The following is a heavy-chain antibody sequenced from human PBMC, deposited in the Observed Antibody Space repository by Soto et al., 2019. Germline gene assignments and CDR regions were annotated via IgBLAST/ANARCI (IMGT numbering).Heavy chain of an antibody. CDR3: ASAHVLRYFDWSTDAFDS. CDR2: MNPNSGNT. D-gene: IGHD3-9*01. J-gene: IGHJ3*02. V-gene: IGHV1-8*01. Sequence: SVKVSCKASGYTFTSYDINWVRQATGQGLEWMGWMNPNSGNTGYAQKFQGRVTMTRNTSISTAYMELSSLRSEDTAVYYCASAHVLRYFDWSTDAFDSWGQGTMVTVSS. CDR1: GYTFTSYD.